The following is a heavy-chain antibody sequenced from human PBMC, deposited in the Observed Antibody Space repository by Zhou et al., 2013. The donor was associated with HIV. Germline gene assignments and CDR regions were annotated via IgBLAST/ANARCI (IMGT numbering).Heavy chain of an antibody. CDR2: VSPRHSVA. J-gene: IGHJ3*02. CDR1: GDTFSTDV. Sequence: QVQLVQSGAEVKKPGSSVKVSCKASGDTFSTDVISWVRQARGQGLEWMGGVSPRHSVAHYPPKFQDRVTITADESTSTAYMELSSLRSEDTAVYYCATDPTVTTYHGAFDIWGQGTMVTVSS. V-gene: IGHV1-69*04. CDR3: ATDPTVTTYHGAFDI. D-gene: IGHD4-17*01.